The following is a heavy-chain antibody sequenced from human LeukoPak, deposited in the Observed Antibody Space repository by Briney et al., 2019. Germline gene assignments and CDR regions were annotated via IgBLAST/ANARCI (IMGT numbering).Heavy chain of an antibody. Sequence: GGSLRLSCTASGFTFGDYAMSWVRQAPGKGLEWVGFIRSKAYGGTTEYAASVKGRFTISRDDSKSIAYLQMNSLKIEDTAVYYCTRERSPGYYFDHWGQGTLVTVSS. CDR2: IRSKAYGGTT. CDR3: TRERSPGYYFDH. V-gene: IGHV3-49*04. D-gene: IGHD3-10*01. CDR1: GFTFGDYA. J-gene: IGHJ4*02.